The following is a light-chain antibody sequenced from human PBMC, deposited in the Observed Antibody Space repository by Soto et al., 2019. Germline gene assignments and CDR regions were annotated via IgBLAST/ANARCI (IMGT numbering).Light chain of an antibody. J-gene: IGKJ2*01. CDR3: QHYNHYSPYT. V-gene: IGKV1-5*03. CDR1: QSISTW. Sequence: DIQMTQFPSPLSASLGDRVTFTCRASQSISTWLAWYQQKAGKAPKLLIYTASSLETGVPSSFSGSGSGTEFTPTISSRQPDDYATYYFQHYNHYSPYTFGQGTRLEIK. CDR2: TAS.